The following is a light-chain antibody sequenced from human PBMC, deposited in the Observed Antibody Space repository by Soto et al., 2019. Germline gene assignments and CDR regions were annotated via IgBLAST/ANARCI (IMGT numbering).Light chain of an antibody. CDR3: LQYGSSGT. Sequence: VLSQTPGTLSLSAGERSTLSCMASQSVSNNYLAWYQQKPGQAPRLLIYGASNRATGIPDRFSGSGSGTDFTLTISRLEPQDFAVYYCLQYGSSGTSGQGTK. V-gene: IGKV3-20*01. J-gene: IGKJ1*01. CDR2: GAS. CDR1: QSVSNNY.